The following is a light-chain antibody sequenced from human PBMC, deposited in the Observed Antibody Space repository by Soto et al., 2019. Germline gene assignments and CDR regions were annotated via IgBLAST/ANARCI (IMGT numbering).Light chain of an antibody. CDR3: SSYTTTSTVV. CDR1: SSVIGVYNY. J-gene: IGLJ2*01. V-gene: IGLV2-14*01. Sequence: QSALTQPASVSGSPGQSITISCTGTSSVIGVYNYVSWYQQHPGKAPKLMIYDVSNRPSGVSNRFSGSKSGNTASLTISGLQAEDEADYYCSSYTTTSTVVFGGGTKLTVL. CDR2: DVS.